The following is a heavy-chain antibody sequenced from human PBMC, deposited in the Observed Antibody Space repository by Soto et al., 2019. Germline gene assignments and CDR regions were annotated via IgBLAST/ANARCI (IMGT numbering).Heavy chain of an antibody. Sequence: QVQLQQWGAGLLKPSETLSLTCAVYGGSFSGYYWSWIRQPPGKGLEWIGEINHSGSTNYNPSLKSRVTISGDTSKNQFSLKLSSVTAADTAVYYCARGRWFGAFDYWGQGTLVTVSS. CDR2: INHSGST. CDR3: ARGRWFGAFDY. CDR1: GGSFSGYY. J-gene: IGHJ4*02. D-gene: IGHD3-10*01. V-gene: IGHV4-34*01.